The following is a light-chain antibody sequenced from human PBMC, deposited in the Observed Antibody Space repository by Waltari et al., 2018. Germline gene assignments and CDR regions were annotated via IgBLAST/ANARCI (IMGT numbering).Light chain of an antibody. J-gene: IGKJ1*01. CDR3: QQYHDYPWT. Sequence: AIRMTQSPSSLSASIGDRVTISCRASQGVSTYLAWYQQKPGKAPSLLIHAASTVQSGVPSRFSGSGTGTDFTLTITCLQSEDFATYYCQQYHDYPWTFGQGTKVDI. CDR2: AAS. CDR1: QGVSTY. V-gene: IGKV1-8*01.